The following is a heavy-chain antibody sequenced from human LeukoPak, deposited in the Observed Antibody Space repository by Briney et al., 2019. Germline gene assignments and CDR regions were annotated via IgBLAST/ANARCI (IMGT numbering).Heavy chain of an antibody. CDR2: ISYDGNEK. CDR1: GFTFSIFG. D-gene: IGHD1-26*01. CDR3: ARDPYSGSYGDSYYYYMDV. J-gene: IGHJ6*03. Sequence: PGRSLRLSCVASGFTFSIFGMHWVRQAPGKGLEWVAVISYDGNEKYFGDSVKGRFTISRDNSKNTLYLQMNSLRAEDTAVYYCARDPYSGSYGDSYYYYMDVWGKGTTVTISS. V-gene: IGHV3-30*03.